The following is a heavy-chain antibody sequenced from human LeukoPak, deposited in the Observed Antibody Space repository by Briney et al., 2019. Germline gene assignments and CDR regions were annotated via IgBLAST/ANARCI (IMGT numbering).Heavy chain of an antibody. CDR3: ASYYGDYNYYYYMDV. Sequence: PSETLSLTCAVSGGSISSGGYSWSWIRQPPGKGLEWIGYIYYSGSTYYNPSLKSRVTISVDTSKNQFSLKLSSVTAADTAVYYCASYYGDYNYYYYMDVWGKGTTVTVSS. CDR2: IYYSGST. D-gene: IGHD4-17*01. CDR1: GGSISSGGYS. J-gene: IGHJ6*03. V-gene: IGHV4-30-4*07.